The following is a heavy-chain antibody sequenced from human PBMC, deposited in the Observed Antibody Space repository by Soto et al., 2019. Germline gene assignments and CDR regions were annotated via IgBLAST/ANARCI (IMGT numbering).Heavy chain of an antibody. CDR2: IKEDGSGK. CDR3: VRVGRLGGY. D-gene: IGHD3-16*01. CDR1: GFTFSSYW. Sequence: EVQLVESRGGLVQPGGSLRLSCTASGFTFSSYWMSWVRQAPGKGLGWVANIKEDGSGKYYVDSVKGRFSISRDNARNSLYLQMNSLRVEDTAVYYCVRVGRLGGYWGQGALVTVSS. J-gene: IGHJ4*02. V-gene: IGHV3-7*03.